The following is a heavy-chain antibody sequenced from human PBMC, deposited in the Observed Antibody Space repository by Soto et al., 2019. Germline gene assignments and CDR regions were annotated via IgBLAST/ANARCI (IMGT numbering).Heavy chain of an antibody. Sequence: QVQLVQSGAEVKKPGASVKVSCKASGYTFTSYDINWVRQATGQGLEWMGWMNPNSGNTGYAQKFQGRVTMTRNXSVXTXFMELSSLRTEDTAVYYCARGHIVLVVAATGYGMDVWGQGTTVTVSS. V-gene: IGHV1-8*01. CDR2: MNPNSGNT. J-gene: IGHJ6*02. CDR1: GYTFTSYD. D-gene: IGHD2-15*01. CDR3: ARGHIVLVVAATGYGMDV.